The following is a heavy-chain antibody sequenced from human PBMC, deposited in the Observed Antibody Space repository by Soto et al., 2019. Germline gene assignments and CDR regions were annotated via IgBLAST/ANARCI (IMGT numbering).Heavy chain of an antibody. Sequence: PGGSLRLSCAASGFTFSIYAMHWVRQAPGKGLEWVAVISYDGSNKYYADSVKGRFTISRDNSKNTLYLQMNSLRAEDTAVYYCARGKVEMATILYYYYGMDVWGQGTTVTVS. CDR1: GFTFSIYA. J-gene: IGHJ6*02. CDR2: ISYDGSNK. D-gene: IGHD2-21*01. V-gene: IGHV3-30-3*01. CDR3: ARGKVEMATILYYYYGMDV.